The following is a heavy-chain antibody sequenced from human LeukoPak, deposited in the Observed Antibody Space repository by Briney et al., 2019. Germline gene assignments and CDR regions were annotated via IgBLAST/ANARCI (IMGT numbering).Heavy chain of an antibody. V-gene: IGHV3-23*01. CDR1: GFTFSSYA. CDR2: ISGSGGGT. J-gene: IGHJ4*02. CDR3: AKAPRYYYDSSGYPYYFDY. D-gene: IGHD3-22*01. Sequence: GGSLRLSCAASGFTFSSYAMSWVRQAPGKGLEWVSAISGSGGGTYYSDSAKGRFTISRDNSKNTLYLQMNSLRAEDTAVYYCAKAPRYYYDSSGYPYYFDYWGQGTLVTVSS.